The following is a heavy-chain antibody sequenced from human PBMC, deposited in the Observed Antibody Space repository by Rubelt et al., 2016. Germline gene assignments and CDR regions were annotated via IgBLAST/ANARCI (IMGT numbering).Heavy chain of an antibody. J-gene: IGHJ4*02. D-gene: IGHD4-11*01. Sequence: RLSCAASGFTSSSYWMSWASQAPGKGLEWLANIKEDGSETYHVASVRGRFTISRDNAKNSVYLQMNSLRAEDTAVYYCARDNPNEYRLNYWGQGTLVAVSS. CDR3: ARDNPNEYRLNY. CDR2: IKEDGSET. CDR1: GFTSSSYW. V-gene: IGHV3-7*03.